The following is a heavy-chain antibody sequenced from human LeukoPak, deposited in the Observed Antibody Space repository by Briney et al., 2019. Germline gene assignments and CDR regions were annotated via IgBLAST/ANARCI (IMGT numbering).Heavy chain of an antibody. V-gene: IGHV3-21*01. CDR2: ITSSSNYI. CDR1: GFPFSSHN. J-gene: IGHJ4*02. CDR3: ARAIFSSGWYLVDY. Sequence: PGGSLRLSCAASGFPFSSHNMNWVRQAPGEGLEWVSYITSSSNYIYYADSVKGRFTISRDNAKNSLYLQMNSLRAEDTAVYYCARAIFSSGWYLVDYWGQGTLVTVSS. D-gene: IGHD6-19*01.